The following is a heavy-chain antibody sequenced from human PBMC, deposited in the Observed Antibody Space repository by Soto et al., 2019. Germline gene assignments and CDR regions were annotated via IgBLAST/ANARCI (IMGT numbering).Heavy chain of an antibody. J-gene: IGHJ4*02. CDR1: GFSLSTRGVA. V-gene: IGHV2-5*02. CDR2: IYWDEDK. CDR3: AHRPRGYAYYFDY. D-gene: IGHD5-12*01. Sequence: QITLKESGPTLVKPTQTLTLTCTFSGFSLSTRGVAVGWFRQPPGKALEWLALIYWDEDKWYSPSLKTRLTITDDTSKTQLVLTMTNIDPVDTATYYCAHRPRGYAYYFDYWGQGTLVTVSS.